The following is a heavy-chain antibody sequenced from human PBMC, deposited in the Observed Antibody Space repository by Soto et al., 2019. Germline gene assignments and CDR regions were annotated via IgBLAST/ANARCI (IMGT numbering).Heavy chain of an antibody. V-gene: IGHV3-33*01. Sequence: GGSLRLPWAVFGFTFSGYGMHWISKAPGKGLQWVAVISYDGSNNYYADSVKGRFTISRDNSKNTLYLQMSSLRAEDTAVYYCARKMVSGWYEAYYYYGMDVWGQGTTVTVSS. J-gene: IGHJ6*02. CDR2: ISYDGSNN. CDR3: ARKMVSGWYEAYYYYGMDV. D-gene: IGHD6-19*01. CDR1: GFTFSGYG.